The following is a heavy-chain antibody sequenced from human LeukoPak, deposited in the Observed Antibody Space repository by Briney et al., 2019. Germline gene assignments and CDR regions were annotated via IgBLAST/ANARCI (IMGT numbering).Heavy chain of an antibody. CDR2: FDPEDGET. D-gene: IGHD5-12*01. CDR3: ASGRLRFDYYYMDV. V-gene: IGHV1-24*01. J-gene: IGHJ6*03. CDR1: GYTLTELS. Sequence: ASVKVSCKVSGYTLTELSTHWVRQAPGKGLEWMGGFDPEDGETIYAQKFQGRVTMTEDTSTDTAYMELSSLRSEDTAVYYCASGRLRFDYYYMDVWGKGTTVTVSS.